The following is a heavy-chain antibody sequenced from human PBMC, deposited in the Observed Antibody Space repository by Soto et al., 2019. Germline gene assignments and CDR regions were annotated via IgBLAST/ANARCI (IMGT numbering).Heavy chain of an antibody. CDR3: ARDSTVTTVFPRYYFDY. CDR2: IYYSGST. CDR1: GGSISSYY. J-gene: IGHJ4*02. Sequence: PSETLSLTCAVSGGSISSYYWGWIRQPPGKGLEWIGYIYYSGSTNYNPSLKSRVTISVDTSKNQFSLKLSSVTAADTAVYYCARDSTVTTVFPRYYFDYWGQGTLVTVSS. V-gene: IGHV4-59*01. D-gene: IGHD4-17*01.